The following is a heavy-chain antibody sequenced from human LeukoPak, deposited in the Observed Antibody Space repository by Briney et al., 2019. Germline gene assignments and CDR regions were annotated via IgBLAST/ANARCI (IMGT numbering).Heavy chain of an antibody. CDR2: IRYDGSNK. D-gene: IGHD2-2*02. J-gene: IGHJ4*02. CDR1: GLTFSSYG. V-gene: IGHV3-30*02. Sequence: GGSLRLSCAASGLTFSSYGMHWVRQAPGKGLEWVAFIRYDGSNKYYADSVKGRFTISRDNSKNTLYLQVNSLRAEDTAVYYCAKGRLYRTDYWGQGTLVTVSS. CDR3: AKGRLYRTDY.